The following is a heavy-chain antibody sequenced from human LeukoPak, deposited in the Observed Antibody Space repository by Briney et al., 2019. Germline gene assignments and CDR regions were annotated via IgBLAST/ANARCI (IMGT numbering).Heavy chain of an antibody. CDR1: GGSFSGYY. CDR3: ARKEQWLPHDAFDI. J-gene: IGHJ3*02. D-gene: IGHD6-19*01. CDR2: INHSEST. Sequence: SETLSLTCAVYGGSFSGYYWSWIRQPPGKGLEWIGEINHSESTNYNPSLKSRVTISVDTSKNQFSLKLSSVTAADTAVYYCARKEQWLPHDAFDIWGQGTMVTVSS. V-gene: IGHV4-34*01.